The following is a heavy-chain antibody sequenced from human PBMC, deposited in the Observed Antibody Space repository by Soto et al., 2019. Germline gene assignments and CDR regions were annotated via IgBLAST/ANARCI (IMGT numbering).Heavy chain of an antibody. V-gene: IGHV4-39*01. CDR3: ASRPVSSDFWSGSNYYYYMDV. CDR2: MYYTGST. Sequence: QLQLQESGPGLVKPAETLSLTCTVSGGSISSSSYYWAWIRQPPGKGLEWIGSMYYTGSTHDNPSLTGRVTISIDTSKNQFSLKLTSVTAADTGVYYCASRPVSSDFWSGSNYYYYMDVWGKGTTVTVSS. J-gene: IGHJ6*03. D-gene: IGHD3-3*01. CDR1: GGSISSSSYY.